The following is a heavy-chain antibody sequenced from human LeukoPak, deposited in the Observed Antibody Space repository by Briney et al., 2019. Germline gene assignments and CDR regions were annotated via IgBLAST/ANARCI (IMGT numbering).Heavy chain of an antibody. Sequence: PGGSLRLSCAGSGFTVSSKYMSWVRQAPGKGLEWVSVIYSGGDTYYADSVKDRFTISRDNSKNTLSLQMNSLRAEDTAVYYCARNDYRGAFDYWGQGTLVTVSS. CDR1: GFTVSSKY. CDR3: ARNDYRGAFDY. J-gene: IGHJ4*02. CDR2: IYSGGDT. D-gene: IGHD4-17*01. V-gene: IGHV3-66*01.